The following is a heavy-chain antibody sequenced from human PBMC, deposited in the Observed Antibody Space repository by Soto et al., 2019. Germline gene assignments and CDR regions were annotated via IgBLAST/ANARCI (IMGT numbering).Heavy chain of an antibody. CDR3: GTDQDFSKAN. CDR1: GFTFSNYA. J-gene: IGHJ4*02. Sequence: GGSLRLSCAASGFTFSNYAMSWVRQAPGEGLEFVSVISNSGDNTLYADSVKGRFTISRDNSKNALYLQMNSLRAEDTAVYYCGTDQDFSKANWGQGSLVTVDS. V-gene: IGHV3-23*01. D-gene: IGHD4-4*01. CDR2: ISNSGDNT.